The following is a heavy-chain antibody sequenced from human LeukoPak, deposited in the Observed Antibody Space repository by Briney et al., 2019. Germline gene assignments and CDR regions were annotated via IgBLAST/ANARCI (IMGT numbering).Heavy chain of an antibody. D-gene: IGHD6-19*01. CDR3: ATSIAVAGPFDY. Sequence: SETLSLTCTVSGGSISSYYWSWIRQPPGKGLEWIGYIYYSGSTNYNPSLKSRVTISVDTSKNQFSLKLSSVTAADTAVYCCATSIAVAGPFDYWGQGTLVTVSS. CDR2: IYYSGST. V-gene: IGHV4-59*08. J-gene: IGHJ4*02. CDR1: GGSISSYY.